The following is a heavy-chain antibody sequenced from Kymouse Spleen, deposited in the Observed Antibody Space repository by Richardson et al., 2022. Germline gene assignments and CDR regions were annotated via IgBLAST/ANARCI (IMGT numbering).Heavy chain of an antibody. CDR2: ISGSGGST. D-gene: IGHD1-26*01. CDR3: AKDPGIVGATGNWFDP. J-gene: IGHJ5*02. V-gene: IGHV3-23*04. CDR1: GFTFSSYA. Sequence: EVQLVESGGGLVQPGGSLRLSCAASGFTFSSYAMSWVRQAPGKGLEWVSAISGSGGSTYYADSVKGRFTISRDNSKNTLYLQMNSLRAEDTAVYYCAKDPGIVGATGNWFDPWGQGTLVTVSS.